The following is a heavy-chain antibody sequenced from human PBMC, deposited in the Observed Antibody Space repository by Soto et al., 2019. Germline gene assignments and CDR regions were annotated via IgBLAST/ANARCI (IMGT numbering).Heavy chain of an antibody. V-gene: IGHV4-30-2*01. D-gene: IGHD4-4*01. Sequence: QLQLQESGSGLVKPSQTLSLTCAVSGGSISSGGYSWSWIRQPPGKGLEWIGYIYHSGSTYYNPSLMSRVTISVDMSKNQFSLKLSSVTAADTAVYYCSRRSLDYSNYSDYWGQGTLVTVSS. CDR3: SRRSLDYSNYSDY. CDR1: GGSISSGGYS. J-gene: IGHJ4*02. CDR2: IYHSGST.